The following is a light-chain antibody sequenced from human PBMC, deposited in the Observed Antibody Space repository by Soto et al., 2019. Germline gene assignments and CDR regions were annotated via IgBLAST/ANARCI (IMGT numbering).Light chain of an antibody. CDR1: SSDVGDYNY. CDR3: SSYTATNTLV. V-gene: IGLV2-14*01. J-gene: IGLJ2*01. Sequence: QSALTQPASVSGSPGQSITISCTGTSSDVGDYNYVSWYQQHPGKAPKLIIYGVSNRPSGISNRFSGSKSGNTASLTVSGLQDEDEADYYCSSYTATNTLVFGGGTQLTVL. CDR2: GVS.